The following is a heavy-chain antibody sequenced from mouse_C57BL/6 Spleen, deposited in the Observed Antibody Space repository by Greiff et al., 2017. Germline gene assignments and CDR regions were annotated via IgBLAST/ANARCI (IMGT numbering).Heavy chain of an antibody. V-gene: IGHV1-52*01. D-gene: IGHD1-1*01. CDR3: ARVDDSCDVGD. Sequence: QVQLQQSGAELVRPGASVKLSCKASGYTFTSYWMNWVKQRPIKGLEWIGDIDPSASDTNYNQKFKAKATLTVDKSSSTAYMRLSSLTSEDSAVYYGARVDDSCDVGDWGQGTTLTVAA. J-gene: IGHJ2*01. CDR2: IDPSASDT. CDR1: GYTFTSYW.